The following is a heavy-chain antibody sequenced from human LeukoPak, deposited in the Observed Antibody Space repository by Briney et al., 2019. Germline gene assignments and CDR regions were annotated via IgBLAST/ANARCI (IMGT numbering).Heavy chain of an antibody. Sequence: ASVKVSCKASGGTFSSYAISWVRQAPGQGLEWMGRIIPIFGTANYARKFQGRVTITTDESTSTAYMELSSLRSEGTAVYYCASYCSGGSCYHTDYWGQGTLVTVSS. D-gene: IGHD2-15*01. CDR3: ASYCSGGSCYHTDY. CDR2: IIPIFGTA. J-gene: IGHJ4*02. V-gene: IGHV1-69*05. CDR1: GGTFSSYA.